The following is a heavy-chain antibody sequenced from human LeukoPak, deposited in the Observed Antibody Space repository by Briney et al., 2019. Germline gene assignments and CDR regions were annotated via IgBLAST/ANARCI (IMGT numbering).Heavy chain of an antibody. CDR3: ARRGAIFGVVVFDY. CDR2: IYYSGST. V-gene: IGHV4-39*01. D-gene: IGHD3-3*01. J-gene: IGHJ4*02. CDR1: GGSISSGGYY. Sequence: SETLSLTCTVSGGSISSGGYYWGWIRQPPGKGLEWIGSIYYSGSTYYNPSLKSRVTISVDTSKNQFSLKLSSVTAANTAVYYCARRGAIFGVVVFDYWGQGTLVTVSS.